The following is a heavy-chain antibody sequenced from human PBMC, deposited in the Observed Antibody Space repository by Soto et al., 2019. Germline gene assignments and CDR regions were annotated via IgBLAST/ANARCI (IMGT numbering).Heavy chain of an antibody. Sequence: SETLSLTCTVSGGSISSSSYYWGWIRQPPGKGLEWIGSIYYSGSTYYNPSLKSRVTISVDTSKNQFSLKLSSVTAADTAVYYCARHYDFWSGYSFDYWGQGTLVTVS. CDR3: ARHYDFWSGYSFDY. CDR1: GGSISSSSYY. J-gene: IGHJ4*02. V-gene: IGHV4-39*01. CDR2: IYYSGST. D-gene: IGHD3-3*01.